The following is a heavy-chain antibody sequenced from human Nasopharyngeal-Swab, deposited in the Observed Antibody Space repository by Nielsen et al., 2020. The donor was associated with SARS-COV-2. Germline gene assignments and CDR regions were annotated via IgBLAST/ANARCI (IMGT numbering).Heavy chain of an antibody. CDR3: AKGLRSSSWYEDY. Sequence: WIRQPPGKGLEWVSSIGNSGANTYYADSVKGRFTISRDNFKNTLYLQMNSLRAEDTAVYYCAKGLRSSSWYEDYWGQGTQVTVSS. CDR2: IGNSGANT. D-gene: IGHD6-13*01. J-gene: IGHJ4*02. V-gene: IGHV3-23*01.